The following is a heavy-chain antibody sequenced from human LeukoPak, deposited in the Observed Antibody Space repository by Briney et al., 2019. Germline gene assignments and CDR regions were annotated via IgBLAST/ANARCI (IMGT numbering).Heavy chain of an antibody. CDR2: IKSDGST. CDR3: ARAPSEIGGYYPEYFRH. Sequence: GGSLRLSCAASGFTFSSYWMHWVRQAPGKGLVWDSRIKSDGSTRYADSVKGRFTISRDNAKNTVSLQMTSLRAEDTGVYYCARAPSEIGGYYPEYFRHWGQGTLVIVSS. J-gene: IGHJ1*01. D-gene: IGHD3-22*01. V-gene: IGHV3-74*01. CDR1: GFTFSSYW.